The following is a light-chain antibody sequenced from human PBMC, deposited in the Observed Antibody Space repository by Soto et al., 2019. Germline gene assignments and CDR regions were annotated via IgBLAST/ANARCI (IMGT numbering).Light chain of an antibody. CDR1: QSVSSD. CDR2: GAS. Sequence: EVVMTQSPATLSLSPGERATLSCRASQSVSSDLPWYQQKPGQAPRLLIYGASTRATDIPARFSGGGSGTEFTLTISNLQSEDFGIYYCQQYNDWPPITFGPGTKVDIK. J-gene: IGKJ3*01. CDR3: QQYNDWPPIT. V-gene: IGKV3-15*01.